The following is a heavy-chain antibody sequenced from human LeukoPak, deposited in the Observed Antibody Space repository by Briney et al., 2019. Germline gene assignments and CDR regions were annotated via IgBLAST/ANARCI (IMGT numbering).Heavy chain of an antibody. D-gene: IGHD5-24*01. Sequence: SETLSLTCTVSGGSISSYYWSWIRQPPGKGLEWIGYIYYSGSTNYNPSLKSRVTISVDTPKNQFSLKLSSVTAADTAVYYCAREGDGYNYAIDYWGQGTLVTVSS. V-gene: IGHV4-59*01. CDR2: IYYSGST. J-gene: IGHJ4*02. CDR1: GGSISSYY. CDR3: AREGDGYNYAIDY.